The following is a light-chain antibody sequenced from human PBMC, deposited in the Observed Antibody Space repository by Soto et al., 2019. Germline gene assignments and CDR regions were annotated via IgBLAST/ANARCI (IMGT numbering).Light chain of an antibody. V-gene: IGKV3-11*01. CDR3: QQRGVWPPIT. CDR1: QSIRTS. CDR2: DAS. J-gene: IGKJ5*01. Sequence: EVVLTQSPATLSLSPGARAPLSCRASQSIRTSLAWYQQNPGQAPRLVIFDASNRANGVPARFGGSGSGTDFTLTINSLEPEDFAVYYCQQRGVWPPITFGQGTRLEIK.